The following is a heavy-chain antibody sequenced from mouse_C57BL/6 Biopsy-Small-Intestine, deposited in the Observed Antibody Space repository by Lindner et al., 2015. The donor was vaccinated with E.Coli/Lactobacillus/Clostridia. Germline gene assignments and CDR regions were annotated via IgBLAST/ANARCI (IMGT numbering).Heavy chain of an antibody. Sequence: SVKVSCKASGYHFTTYGITWVRQAPGQGLEWMGWVSTYNDNTKYAQKFQDRVTMTIDTSTSTAYMELRSLKSDDTAVYYCARYASGYFDSFDIWGQGTMVTVSS. CDR1: GYHFTTYG. CDR3: ARYASGYFDSFDI. J-gene: IGHJ3*01. CDR2: VSTYNDNT. V-gene: IGHV1-84*02. D-gene: IGHD1-1*01.